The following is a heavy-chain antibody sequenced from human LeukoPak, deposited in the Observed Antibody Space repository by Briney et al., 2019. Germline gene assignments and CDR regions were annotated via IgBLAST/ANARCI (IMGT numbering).Heavy chain of an antibody. CDR2: IYHSGST. J-gene: IGHJ4*02. Sequence: NPSQTLSLTCAVSGGSISSSNWWSWVRQPPGKGLEWIGEIYHSGSTNYNPSLKSRVTISVDKSKNQFSLKLSSVTAADTAVYYCARSSQVRGRYGGAVDYWGQGTLVTVSS. CDR3: ARSSQVRGRYGGAVDY. D-gene: IGHD3-10*01. V-gene: IGHV4-4*02. CDR1: GGSISSSNW.